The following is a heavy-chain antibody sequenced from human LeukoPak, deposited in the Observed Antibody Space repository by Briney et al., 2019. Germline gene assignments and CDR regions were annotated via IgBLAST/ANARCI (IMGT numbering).Heavy chain of an antibody. CDR2: INPSGGST. J-gene: IGHJ4*02. D-gene: IGHD6-13*01. CDR3: WIAAAGRDFDY. CDR1: GFTFTKYY. Sequence: ASVKVSCKASGFTFTKYYIHWVRQAPGQGLEWMGIINPSGGSTNYAQNFQGRVTLTRETSTSTVYMELSSLRSDDTADYFCWIAAAGRDFDYWGQGTLVTVSS. V-gene: IGHV1-46*01.